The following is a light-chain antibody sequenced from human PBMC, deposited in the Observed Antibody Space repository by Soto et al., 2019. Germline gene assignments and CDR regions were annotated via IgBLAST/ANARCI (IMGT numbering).Light chain of an antibody. Sequence: DIQMTQSPSSVSASVGDRVTITCRASQPVHTWLAWYQQKPGKAPKLLIYAASNLQSGAPSRFSGSGSGTDFTLTISSLQPEDPATYYCQQASSFPITLGQGTRLE. V-gene: IGKV1-12*01. CDR3: QQASSFPIT. J-gene: IGKJ5*01. CDR2: AAS. CDR1: QPVHTW.